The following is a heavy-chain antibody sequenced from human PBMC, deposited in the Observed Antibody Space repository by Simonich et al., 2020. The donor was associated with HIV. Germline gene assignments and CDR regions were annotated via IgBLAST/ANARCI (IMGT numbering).Heavy chain of an antibody. CDR2: VYYGGST. CDR1: GGSISSSSYY. J-gene: IGHJ4*02. D-gene: IGHD5-18*01. CDR3: ARHSQYNYGYSGFDS. V-gene: IGHV4-39*01. Sequence: QLQLQESGPGLVKPSETLSLTCTVSGGSISSSSYYWGWIRQPPGKGLEWIGSVYYGGSTPDTPSLKSRVTISVDTSKNQFSLKLSSVTAADTALYYCARHSQYNYGYSGFDSWGQGTRVTVSS.